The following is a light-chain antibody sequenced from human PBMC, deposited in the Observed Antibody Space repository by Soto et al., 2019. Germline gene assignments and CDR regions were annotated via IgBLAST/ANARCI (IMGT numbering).Light chain of an antibody. Sequence: EIVMTQSPATLSVSPGERATLSCRASQTVSSNLAWYQQKPGQAPRLLIYGASTRATGIPDRFSSSGSGTDFTLTISGLEPEDFAVYYCQQYGSSQTFGQGTKVDIK. CDR1: QTVSSN. V-gene: IGKV3-20*01. J-gene: IGKJ1*01. CDR2: GAS. CDR3: QQYGSSQT.